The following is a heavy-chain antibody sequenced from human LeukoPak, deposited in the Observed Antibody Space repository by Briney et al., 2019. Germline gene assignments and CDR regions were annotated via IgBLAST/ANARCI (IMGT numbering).Heavy chain of an antibody. CDR1: GYTFTSYA. CDR2: INAGNGNT. V-gene: IGHV1-3*01. D-gene: IGHD6-6*01. Sequence: ASVKVSCTASGYTFTSYAMHWVRQAPGQRLEWMGWINAGNGNTKYSQKFQGRVTITRDTSASTAYMELSSLRSEDTAVYYCARVYGSARPPDYWGQGTLVTVSS. J-gene: IGHJ4*02. CDR3: ARVYGSARPPDY.